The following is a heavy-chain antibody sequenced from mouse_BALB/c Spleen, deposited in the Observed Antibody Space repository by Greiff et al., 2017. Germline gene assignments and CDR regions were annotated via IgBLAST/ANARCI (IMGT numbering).Heavy chain of an antibody. D-gene: IGHD1-1*01. CDR3: TRSSSTVGAPDY. V-gene: IGHV1-5*01. CDR1: GYSFTSYW. CDR2: IYPGNSDT. J-gene: IGHJ2*01. Sequence: VQLQQSGTVLARPGASVKMSCKASGYSFTSYWMHWVKQRPGQGLEWIGAIYPGNSDTSYNQKFKGKAKLTAVTSASTAYMELSSLTNEDSAVYDCTRSSSTVGAPDYWGQGTTLTVSS.